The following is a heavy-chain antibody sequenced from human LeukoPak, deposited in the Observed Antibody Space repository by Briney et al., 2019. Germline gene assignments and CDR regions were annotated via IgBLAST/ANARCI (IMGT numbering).Heavy chain of an antibody. V-gene: IGHV4-30-4*01. CDR3: AREPSIVVRGRDAFDI. Sequence: SETLSLTCTVSGGSISSGDYYWSWIRQPPGKGLEWIGYIYYSGSTYYNPSLESRVTISVDTSKNQFSLKLSSVTAADTAVYYCAREPSIVVRGRDAFDIWGQGTMVTVSS. CDR1: GGSISSGDYY. J-gene: IGHJ3*02. CDR2: IYYSGST. D-gene: IGHD2-2*01.